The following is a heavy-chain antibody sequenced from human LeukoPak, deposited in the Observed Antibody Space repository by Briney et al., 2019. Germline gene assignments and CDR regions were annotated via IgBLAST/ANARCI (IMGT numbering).Heavy chain of an antibody. Sequence: SETLSLTCTVSGGSISSSSYYWGWIRQPPGKGLEWIGTIYYSGSTYYNPSLKSRVTISVDTSKNQFSLKLSSVTAADTAVYYCASPGTSDPITWGQGTLVTVSS. CDR1: GGSISSSSYY. CDR3: ASPGTSDPIT. CDR2: IYYSGST. V-gene: IGHV4-39*01. J-gene: IGHJ4*02. D-gene: IGHD4-23*01.